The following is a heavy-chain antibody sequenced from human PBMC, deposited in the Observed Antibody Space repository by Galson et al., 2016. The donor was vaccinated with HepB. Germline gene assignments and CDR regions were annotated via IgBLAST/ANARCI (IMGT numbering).Heavy chain of an antibody. J-gene: IGHJ4*02. CDR2: LKPSGGST. D-gene: IGHD6-19*01. CDR3: ARGSSGHVEIDY. Sequence: SVKVSCKASGYTFTSYYMHWVRQAPGQGLEWMGILKPSGGSTTYAQKFQGRVTMTRDTSTSTVYMELSSLRSEDTAVYYCARGSSGHVEIDYWGQGTLVTVSS. V-gene: IGHV1-46*01. CDR1: GYTFTSYY.